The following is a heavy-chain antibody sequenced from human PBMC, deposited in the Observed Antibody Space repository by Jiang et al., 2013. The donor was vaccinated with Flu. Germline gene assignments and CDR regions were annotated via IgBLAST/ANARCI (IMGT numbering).Heavy chain of an antibody. CDR1: GFKFNDHN. CDR2: IQKEGREK. V-gene: IGHV3-30*02. D-gene: IGHD3-10*01. CDR3: TRDKGAWSYSFDY. Sequence: SCAASGFKFNDHNFHWVRQAPGKGLEWVAFIQKEGREKYYADSVKGRFTVSRDTSKNTLDLQMSSLRVEDTAVYYCTRDKGAWSYSFDYWGQGMLVTVSS. J-gene: IGHJ4*02.